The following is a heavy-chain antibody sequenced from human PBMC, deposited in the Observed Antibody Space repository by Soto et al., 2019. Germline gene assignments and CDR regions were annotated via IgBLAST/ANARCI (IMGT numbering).Heavy chain of an antibody. J-gene: IGHJ4*02. CDR2: IYSGGST. D-gene: IGHD2-8*01. CDR1: GFTVSSNY. V-gene: IGHV3-53*01. CDR3: AKGGTNDYSPLDF. Sequence: PGGSLRLSCAASGFTVSSNYMSWVRQAPGKGLEWVSVIYSGGSTYYADSVKGRFTISRDNSNNTLWLQMDRLRAEDTAIYYCAKGGTNDYSPLDFCGQGTPVTVSS.